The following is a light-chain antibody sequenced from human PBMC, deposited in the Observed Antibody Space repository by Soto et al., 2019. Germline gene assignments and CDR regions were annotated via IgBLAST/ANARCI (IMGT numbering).Light chain of an antibody. Sequence: QSVLTQPASVSGSPGQSITISCTGTSSDVGGYNYVSWYQQHPGKAPKLMIYDVSNRPSGVSNRFSGSKSGNTASLTISGLQAEDEADYYCSSYTTRSTYVLGTGTKVTV. CDR3: SSYTTRSTYV. CDR2: DVS. J-gene: IGLJ1*01. CDR1: SSDVGGYNY. V-gene: IGLV2-14*01.